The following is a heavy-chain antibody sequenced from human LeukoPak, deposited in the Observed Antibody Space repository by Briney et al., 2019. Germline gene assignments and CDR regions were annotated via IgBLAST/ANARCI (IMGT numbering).Heavy chain of an antibody. J-gene: IGHJ4*02. CDR3: ARDAGDCSSTSCYIPLFDY. CDR2: IKQDGSGK. V-gene: IGHV3-7*01. CDR1: GFTFSSYW. Sequence: GGSLRLSCAASGFTFSSYWMSWVRQAPGKGLEWVANIKQDGSGKYYVDSVKGRFTISRDNAKNSLYLQMNSLRAEDTAVYYCARDAGDCSSTSCYIPLFDYWGQGTLVTVSS. D-gene: IGHD2-2*02.